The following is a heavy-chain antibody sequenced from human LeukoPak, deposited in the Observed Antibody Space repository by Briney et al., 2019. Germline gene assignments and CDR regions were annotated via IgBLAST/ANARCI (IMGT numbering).Heavy chain of an antibody. CDR3: AKSSAYSSSWYWFDP. D-gene: IGHD6-13*01. CDR2: ISGSGGST. V-gene: IGHV3-23*01. Sequence: GGSLRLSCAASGFTFSSYAMSWVRQAPGKGLEWVSAISGSGGSTYYADSVKGWFTISRDNSKNTLYLQMNSLRAEDTAVYYCAKSSAYSSSWYWFDPWGQGTLVTVSS. CDR1: GFTFSSYA. J-gene: IGHJ5*02.